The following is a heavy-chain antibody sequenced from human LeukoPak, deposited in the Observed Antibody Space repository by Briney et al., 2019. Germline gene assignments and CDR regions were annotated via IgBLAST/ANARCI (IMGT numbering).Heavy chain of an antibody. Sequence: GGALRLSCAASGFTFSTYAMSRVRQPPGKGLDWVATIGDSGRDTHYADSVKGRFTISGDESNNTLYLQWSSLKASDTAVYYCARALCCDCGRFHYWGQGTLVTVSS. CDR1: GFTFSTYA. V-gene: IGHV3-23*01. J-gene: IGHJ4*02. D-gene: IGHD2-21*02. CDR3: ARALCCDCGRFHY. CDR2: IGDSGRDT.